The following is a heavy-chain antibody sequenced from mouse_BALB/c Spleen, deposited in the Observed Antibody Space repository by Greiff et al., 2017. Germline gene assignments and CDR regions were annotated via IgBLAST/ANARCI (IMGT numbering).Heavy chain of an antibody. V-gene: IGHV7-3*02. CDR2: IRNKANGYTT. CDR3: ARGGYYGSRFAY. Sequence: EVMLVESGGGLVQPGGSLRLSCTFSGLTFSAYYMSWVRQPPGKAREWLGFIRNKANGYTTEHSASVKGRFTISRDNSQSILYLQMNTLRAEDSATYYCARGGYYGSRFAYWGQGTLVTVSA. J-gene: IGHJ3*01. D-gene: IGHD1-1*01. CDR1: GLTFSAYY.